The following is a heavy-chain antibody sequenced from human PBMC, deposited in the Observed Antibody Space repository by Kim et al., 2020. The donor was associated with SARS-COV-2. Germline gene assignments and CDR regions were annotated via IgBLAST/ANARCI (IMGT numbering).Heavy chain of an antibody. Sequence: SVKVSCKVSGGNFRSYGISWVRQAPGQGPEWMGKFVPLFGSTKYAQRFQDRVTITADESTSTVYMEVTSLRFEDTATYYCATGYSGYDFGSWSQGTLVSVSS. V-gene: IGHV1-69*13. CDR2: FVPLFGST. J-gene: IGHJ5*01. CDR1: GGNFRSYG. CDR3: ATGYSGYDFGS. D-gene: IGHD5-12*01.